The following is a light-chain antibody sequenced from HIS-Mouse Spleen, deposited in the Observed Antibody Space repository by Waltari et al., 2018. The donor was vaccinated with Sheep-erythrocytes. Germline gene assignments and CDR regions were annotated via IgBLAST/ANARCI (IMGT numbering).Light chain of an antibody. CDR2: KAS. CDR1: QSISSW. J-gene: IGKJ2*01. CDR3: QQYNSYSRT. Sequence: DIQMTQSPSTLSASVGDRVTITCRASQSISSWLGWYQHKPVKAPKLLIYKASSLESGVPSRFSGSGSVTEFTLSISSLQPDDFATYYCQQYNSYSRTFGQGTKLEIK. V-gene: IGKV1-5*03.